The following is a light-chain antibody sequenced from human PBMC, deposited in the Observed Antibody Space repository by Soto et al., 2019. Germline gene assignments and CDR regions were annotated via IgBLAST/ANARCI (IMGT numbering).Light chain of an antibody. J-gene: IGKJ1*01. CDR2: KAS. CDR1: QTISRW. CDR3: QHYNIYSEP. V-gene: IGKV1-5*03. Sequence: SPVSQPRSPLSASVGARVTINCRSSQTISRWLAWYQQKPGKAPKLLIYKASTLKSGVPSRFSGSGSGTEFTLTISSLQPDDFATYYCQHYNIYSEPFGQGAKVDIK.